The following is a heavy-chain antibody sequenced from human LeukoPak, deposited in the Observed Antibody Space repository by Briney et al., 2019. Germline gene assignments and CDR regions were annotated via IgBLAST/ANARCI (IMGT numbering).Heavy chain of an antibody. D-gene: IGHD3-10*01. J-gene: IGHJ4*02. CDR2: ISSSSSYI. CDR1: GFTLSGYS. Sequence: GGSLRLSCAASGFTLSGYSMNWLRQAPGKGLEWVSSISSSSSYIYYADSVKGRFTISRDNAKNSLYLQMNSLGAEDTAVYYCVRWSFGFLGWFVELWVWGQGTLVTVSS. CDR3: VRWSFGFLGWFVELWV. V-gene: IGHV3-21*01.